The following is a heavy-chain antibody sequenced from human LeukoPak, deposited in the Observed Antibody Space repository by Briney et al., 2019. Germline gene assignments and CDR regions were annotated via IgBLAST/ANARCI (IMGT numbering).Heavy chain of an antibody. CDR2: ISSSGSTI. CDR3: ATMGTPSSYSPHYL. Sequence: GGSLRLSCAASGFTFSSYEMNWVRQAPGKGLEWVSYISSSGSTIYYAYSVTGRFTVSRDNAKNSVYLQMNSLKAEDTAIYYCATMGTPSSYSPHYLWGQGTLVTVSS. J-gene: IGHJ5*02. D-gene: IGHD3-10*01. CDR1: GFTFSSYE. V-gene: IGHV3-48*03.